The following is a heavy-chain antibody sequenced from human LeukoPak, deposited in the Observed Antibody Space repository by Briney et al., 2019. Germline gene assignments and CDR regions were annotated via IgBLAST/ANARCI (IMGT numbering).Heavy chain of an antibody. CDR2: ISSSSSYI. Sequence: PGGSLRLSSAASGFTFSSYSMNWVRQAPGKGLEWVSSISSSSSYIYYADSVKGRFTISRDNAKNSMYLQMNSLRAEDTAVYYCARLVGATLFDYWGQGTLVTVS. J-gene: IGHJ4*02. CDR1: GFTFSSYS. CDR3: ARLVGATLFDY. V-gene: IGHV3-21*01. D-gene: IGHD1-26*01.